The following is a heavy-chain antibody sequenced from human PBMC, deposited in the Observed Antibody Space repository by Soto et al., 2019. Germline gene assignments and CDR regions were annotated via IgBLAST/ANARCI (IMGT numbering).Heavy chain of an antibody. J-gene: IGHJ6*02. Sequence: GASVKVSCKASGYTFTGYYMHWVRQAPGQGLEWMGWINPNSGGTNYAQKFQGWVTMTRDTSISTAYMELSRLRSDDTAVYYCAREPLLFYSSSGFENRMAFCGHGTTVTVS. V-gene: IGHV1-2*04. CDR1: GYTFTGYY. CDR2: INPNSGGT. CDR3: AREPLLFYSSSGFENRMAF. D-gene: IGHD6-13*01.